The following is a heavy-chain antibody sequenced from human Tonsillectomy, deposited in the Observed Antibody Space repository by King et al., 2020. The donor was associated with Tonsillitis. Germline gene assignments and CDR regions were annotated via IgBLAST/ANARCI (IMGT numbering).Heavy chain of an antibody. CDR1: GFTFDDYA. J-gene: IGHJ6*02. CDR2: ISWNSGSI. CDR3: AKDILASNYYGMDV. Sequence: VQLVESGGGLVQPGRSLRLSCAASGFTFDDYAMHWVRQAPGKGLEWVSGISWNSGSIGYADSVKGRFTISRDNAKNSLYLQMNSLRAEDTALYYCAKDILASNYYGMDVWGQGTTVTVSS. D-gene: IGHD2-2*01. V-gene: IGHV3-9*01.